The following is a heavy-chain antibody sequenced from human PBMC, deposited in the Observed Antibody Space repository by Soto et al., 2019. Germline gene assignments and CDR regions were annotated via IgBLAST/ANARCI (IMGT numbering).Heavy chain of an antibody. D-gene: IGHD2-2*02. V-gene: IGHV1-24*01. CDR3: ATAIRGRSVVPAAIRENWFDP. CDR1: GYTLTELS. J-gene: IGHJ5*02. Sequence: ASVKVSCKVSGYTLTELSMHWVRQAPGKGLEWMGGIDPEDGETIYAQKFQGRVTLTEDTYTDTAYMELSSLRSEDTAVYYCATAIRGRSVVPAAIRENWFDPWGQGTLVTVSS. CDR2: IDPEDGET.